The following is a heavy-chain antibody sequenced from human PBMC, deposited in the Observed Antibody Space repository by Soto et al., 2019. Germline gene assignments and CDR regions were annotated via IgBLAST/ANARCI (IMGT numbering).Heavy chain of an antibody. CDR3: ARDRGVVVPAAMENDY. J-gene: IGHJ4*02. CDR1: GFTFSSYG. Sequence: QVQLVESGGGVVQPGRSLRLSCAASGFTFSSYGMHWVRQAPGKGLEWVAVIWYDGSNKDYADFVKGRFTISRDNSKNTLYLQMNSLRAEDTAVYYCARDRGVVVPAAMENDYWGQGTLVAVSS. D-gene: IGHD2-2*01. CDR2: IWYDGSNK. V-gene: IGHV3-33*01.